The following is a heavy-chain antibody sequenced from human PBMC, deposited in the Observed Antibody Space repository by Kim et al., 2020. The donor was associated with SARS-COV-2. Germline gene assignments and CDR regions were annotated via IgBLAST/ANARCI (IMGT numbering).Heavy chain of an antibody. CDR2: IYPGDSDT. Sequence: GESLKISCKASAYSFSNQWIGWVRQMPGKGLEWMGIIYPGDSDTRYSPSFQGQVTISADKSISTVYLQWSSLKASDTAIYYCSRPRLVDGDSGNRFDPWGQGALVTVSS. D-gene: IGHD2-8*02. V-gene: IGHV5-51*01. CDR1: AYSFSNQW. CDR3: SRPRLVDGDSGNRFDP. J-gene: IGHJ5*02.